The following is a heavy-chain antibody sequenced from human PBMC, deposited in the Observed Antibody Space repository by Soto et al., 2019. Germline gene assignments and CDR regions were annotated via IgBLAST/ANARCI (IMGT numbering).Heavy chain of an antibody. CDR2: VYNSGST. CDR1: TASISSYS. V-gene: IGHV4-59*01. D-gene: IGHD3-10*01. J-gene: IGHJ4*02. CDR3: AGDYASGSYSFDY. Sequence: PSETLSLTCTVSTASISSYSWSWIRQPPGKGLEWIGYVYNSGSTIYNPSLKSRVTISLDTSKNQFSLRLTSVTAADTAVYYCAGDYASGSYSFDYWGQGALVTVSS.